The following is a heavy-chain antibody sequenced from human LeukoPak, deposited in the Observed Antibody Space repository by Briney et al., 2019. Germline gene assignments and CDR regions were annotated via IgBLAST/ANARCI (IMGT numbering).Heavy chain of an antibody. CDR1: GGFINSYY. CDR3: ASFGQRDGYKPYYLDY. Sequence: SETLSLTSAVSGGFINSYYWTWVRQPPGKGLEWIGYIYYSGSTNYNPSLKSRVTIAVDTSKNQFSLKLSSVTAADTAVYYCASFGQRDGYKPYYLDYWGQGSLVTVSS. CDR2: IYYSGST. J-gene: IGHJ4*02. D-gene: IGHD5-24*01. V-gene: IGHV4-59*08.